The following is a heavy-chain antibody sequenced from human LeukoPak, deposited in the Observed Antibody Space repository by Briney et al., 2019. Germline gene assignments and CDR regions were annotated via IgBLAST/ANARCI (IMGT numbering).Heavy chain of an antibody. V-gene: IGHV1-2*02. CDR3: ARIRMVRGVIGFYYYGMDV. Sequence: GVSVKVSCKASGYTFTGYYMHWVRQAPGQGLEWMGWINPNSGGTNYAQKFQGRVTMTRDTSISTAYMELSRLRSDDTAVYYCARIRMVRGVIGFYYYGMDVWGQGTTVTVSS. D-gene: IGHD3-10*01. CDR1: GYTFTGYY. J-gene: IGHJ6*02. CDR2: INPNSGGT.